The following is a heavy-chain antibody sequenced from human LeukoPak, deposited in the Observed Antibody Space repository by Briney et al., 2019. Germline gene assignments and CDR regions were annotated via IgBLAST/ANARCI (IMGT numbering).Heavy chain of an antibody. J-gene: IGHJ5*02. V-gene: IGHV4-39*07. D-gene: IGHD3-3*01. CDR3: ARGKIAIFRWGNWFDP. CDR2: IYYSGST. CDR1: SGSISSSSYY. Sequence: SETLSLTCTVSSGSISSSSYYWGWIRQPPGKGLEWIGSIYYSGSTYYNPSLKSRVTIPVDTSKNQFSLKLSSVTAADTAVYYCARGKIAIFRWGNWFDPWGQGTLVTVSS.